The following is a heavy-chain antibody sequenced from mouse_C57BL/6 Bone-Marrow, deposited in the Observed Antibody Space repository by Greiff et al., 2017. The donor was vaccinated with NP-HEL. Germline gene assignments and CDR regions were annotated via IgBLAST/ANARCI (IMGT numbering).Heavy chain of an antibody. J-gene: IGHJ4*01. CDR1: GYAFTNYL. CDR2: INPGSGGT. D-gene: IGHD1-1*01. CDR3: ERGGDYGSNPIDY. Sequence: QVHVKQSGAELVRPGTSVKVSCKASGYAFTNYLIEWVKQRPGQGLEWIGVINPGSGGTNYNEKFKGKATLTADKSSSTAYMQLSSLTSKDSAVYICERGGDYGSNPIDYWGQGTSVTVSS. V-gene: IGHV1-54*01.